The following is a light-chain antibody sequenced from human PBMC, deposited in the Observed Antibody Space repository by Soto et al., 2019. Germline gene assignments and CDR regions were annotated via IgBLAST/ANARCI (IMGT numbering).Light chain of an antibody. J-gene: IGLJ2*01. CDR3: NLYTTSSTVI. V-gene: IGLV2-18*01. Sequence: SALTQPPSVSGSPGQSVTISCTGTSSDVGGYNRFSWFQQPPGTAPKLLIYEVNKRPSGVPDRFSGSRSDNTASLTISGLQPEDEAEYYCNLYTTSSTVIFGGGTKLTVL. CDR1: SSDVGGYNR. CDR2: EVN.